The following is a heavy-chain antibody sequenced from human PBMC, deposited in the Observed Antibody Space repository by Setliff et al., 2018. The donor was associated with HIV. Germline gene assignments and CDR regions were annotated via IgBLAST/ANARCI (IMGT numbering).Heavy chain of an antibody. J-gene: IGHJ4*02. V-gene: IGHV4-34*01. Sequence: LSLTCDVYGGSFSGYYWSWIRQPPGKGLEWIGKINHSGSTNYNPSLKSRVTISVDTSKNQFSLKLGSVTAADTAVYYCARVGYYDTSFDYWGQGTLVTVSS. CDR1: GGSFSGYY. D-gene: IGHD3-22*01. CDR3: ARVGYYDTSFDY. CDR2: INHSGST.